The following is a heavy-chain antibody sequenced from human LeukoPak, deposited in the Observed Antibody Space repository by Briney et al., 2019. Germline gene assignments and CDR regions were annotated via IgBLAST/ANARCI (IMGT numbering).Heavy chain of an antibody. CDR2: INHSGST. J-gene: IGHJ5*02. Sequence: KSSETLSLTCAVYGGSFSGYYWSWIRQPPGKGLEWIGEINHSGSTNYNPSLKSRVTISVDTSKNQFSLKLSSVTAADTAVYYCATPPSAYYDFWSGSWGQGTLVTVSS. CDR1: GGSFSGYY. CDR3: ATPPSAYYDFWSGS. D-gene: IGHD3-3*01. V-gene: IGHV4-34*01.